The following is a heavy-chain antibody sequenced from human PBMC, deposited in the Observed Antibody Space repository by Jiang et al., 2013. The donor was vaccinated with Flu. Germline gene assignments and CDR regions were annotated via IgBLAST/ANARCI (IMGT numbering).Heavy chain of an antibody. Sequence: FSAYYWSWIRQSPGRGWSGLGKLIFVGSSNYNPSLKSRVAISLDTSKNPLSLKLSSVTAADTAVYYCAASTLVREIIITRALDYWGQGTLVTVSS. CDR1: FSAYY. CDR2: LIFVGSS. D-gene: IGHD3-10*01. CDR3: AASTLVREIIITRALDY. V-gene: IGHV4-34*01. J-gene: IGHJ4*02.